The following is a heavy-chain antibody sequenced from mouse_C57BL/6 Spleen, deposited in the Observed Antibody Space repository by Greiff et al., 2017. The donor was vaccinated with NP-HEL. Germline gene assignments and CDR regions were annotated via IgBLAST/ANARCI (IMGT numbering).Heavy chain of an antibody. CDR2: IDPANGNT. Sequence: VHVKQSVAELVRPGASVKLSCTASGFNIKNTYMHWVKQRPEQGLEWIGRIDPANGNTKYAPKFQGKATITADTSSNTAYLQLSSLTSEDTAIYYWARRGYYGSPYYFDYWGQGTTLTVSS. J-gene: IGHJ2*01. CDR3: ARRGYYGSPYYFDY. V-gene: IGHV14-3*01. D-gene: IGHD1-1*01. CDR1: GFNIKNTY.